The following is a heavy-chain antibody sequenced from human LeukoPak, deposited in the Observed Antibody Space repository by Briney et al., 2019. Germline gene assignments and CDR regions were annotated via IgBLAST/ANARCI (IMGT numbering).Heavy chain of an antibody. J-gene: IGHJ4*02. V-gene: IGHV1-46*01. CDR2: INPSGGSA. CDR3: ARDSGMVRGTVDY. CDR1: GYTFTNYH. Sequence: GASVKVSCKTSGYTFTNYHLHWVRQAPGQGLEWMGIINPSGGSASYAQKFQGRVTMTRDTSTSTVYMELSSLRSEDTAVYYCARDSGMVRGTVDYWGQGTLVTVSS. D-gene: IGHD3-10*01.